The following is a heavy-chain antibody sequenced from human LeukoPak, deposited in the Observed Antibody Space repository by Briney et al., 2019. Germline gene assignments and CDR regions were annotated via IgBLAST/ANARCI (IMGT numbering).Heavy chain of an antibody. J-gene: IGHJ6*03. CDR2: IYTSGST. V-gene: IGHV4-61*02. CDR1: GGSISSGSYC. CDR3: ARDRFWYMDV. Sequence: SETLSLTCAVSGGSISSGSYCWSWIRQPAGKGLEWIGRIYTSGSTNYNPSLKSRVIISVDTSKNQFSLKLSSVTAADTAVYYCARDRFWYMDVWGTGTTVTISS. D-gene: IGHD3-3*01.